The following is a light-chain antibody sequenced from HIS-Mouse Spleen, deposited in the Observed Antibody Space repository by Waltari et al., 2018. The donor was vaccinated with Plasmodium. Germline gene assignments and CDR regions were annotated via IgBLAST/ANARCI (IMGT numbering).Light chain of an antibody. CDR3: QSADSSGTYRV. J-gene: IGLJ2*01. V-gene: IGLV3-25*03. Sequence: SYELTQPPSVSVSSGQTARITCSGDALPKQYAYWYQQKPGQAPVLVIYKDSERPSGIPERFSGSSSGKTVTLTISGVQAEDEADYYCQSADSSGTYRVFGGGTKLTVL. CDR1: ALPKQY. CDR2: KDS.